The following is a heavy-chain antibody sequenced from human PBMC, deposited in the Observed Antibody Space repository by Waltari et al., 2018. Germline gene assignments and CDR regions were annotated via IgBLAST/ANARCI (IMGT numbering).Heavy chain of an antibody. J-gene: IGHJ4*02. CDR1: GFTFRSYS. CDR2: ISSSSDTI. CDR3: ARDGSSGYDSDY. V-gene: IGHV3-48*01. Sequence: EVQLVESGGGLVQPGGSLRLSCAASGFTFRSYSMNWGTQAPGKGLEWVSYISSSSDTIHYADSVEGRFTISRDNAKNSLYLQMYSLRAEDTAVYYCARDGSSGYDSDYWGQGALVTVSS. D-gene: IGHD5-12*01.